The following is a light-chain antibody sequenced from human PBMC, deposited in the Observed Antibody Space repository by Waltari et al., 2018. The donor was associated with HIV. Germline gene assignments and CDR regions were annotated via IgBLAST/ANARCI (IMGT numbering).Light chain of an antibody. V-gene: IGKV3-20*01. J-gene: IGKJ1*01. Sequence: EIVLTQSPGTLSLSPGERATLSCRASQSVSSNYLAWYQQKPGQAPRLLIYGASSRVTGIPDRFSGSGSGTDFTLTISRLEPEDFAVYYCQQYGSSPWTFGQGAKLEIK. CDR3: QQYGSSPWT. CDR1: QSVSSNY. CDR2: GAS.